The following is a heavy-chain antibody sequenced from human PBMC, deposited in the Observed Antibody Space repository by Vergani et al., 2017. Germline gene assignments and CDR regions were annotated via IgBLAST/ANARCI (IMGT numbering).Heavy chain of an antibody. D-gene: IGHD5-24*01. CDR1: GGSFSGYY. V-gene: IGHV4-34*01. CDR2: INHSGST. J-gene: IGHJ4*02. Sequence: QVQLQQWGAGLLKPSETLSLTCAVYGGSFSGYYWSWIRQPPGKGLEWIGEINHSGSTNYTPSLKSRFTISVDTSKNQFSLKLSSVTAADTAVYYCARGPLGPIVATITRFDYWGQGTLVTVSS. CDR3: ARGPLGPIVATITRFDY.